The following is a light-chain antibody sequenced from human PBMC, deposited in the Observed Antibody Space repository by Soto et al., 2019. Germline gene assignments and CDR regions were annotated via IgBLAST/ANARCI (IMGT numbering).Light chain of an antibody. J-gene: IGLJ1*01. CDR1: SSDVGGYNY. CDR3: SSYTSISTYV. V-gene: IGLV2-14*01. CDR2: EVS. Sequence: QSVLTQPASVSGSPGQSITISCTGTSSDVGGYNYVSWYQHHPGKAPRLMIYEVSNRPSGVSDRFSGSKSGNTASLTISGLLAEDEADYYCSSYTSISTYVFGTGTNVTVL.